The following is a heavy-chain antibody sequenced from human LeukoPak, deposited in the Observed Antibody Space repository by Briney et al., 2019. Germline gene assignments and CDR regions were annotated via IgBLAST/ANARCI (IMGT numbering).Heavy chain of an antibody. CDR2: IWYDGSNK. CDR1: GFTFSSYG. V-gene: IGHV3-33*01. D-gene: IGHD1-14*01. CDR3: ARDITTGAFYI. J-gene: IGHJ3*02. Sequence: GGSLRLSCAASGFTFSSYGMHWVRQAPGKGLEWVAVIWYDGSNKYYADSVKGRFTISRDNSKNTLYLQMNSLRAEDTAVYYWARDITTGAFYIWGQGTMVTVSS.